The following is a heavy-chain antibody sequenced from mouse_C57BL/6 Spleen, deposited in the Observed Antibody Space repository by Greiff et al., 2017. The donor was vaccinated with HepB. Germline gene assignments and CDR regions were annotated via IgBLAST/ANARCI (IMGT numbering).Heavy chain of an antibody. J-gene: IGHJ3*01. Sequence: VQLVESGPGLVQPSQSLSITCTVSGFSLTSYGVHWVRQSPGKGLEWLGVIWSGGSTDYNAAFISRLSISKDNSKSQVFFKMNSLQADDTAIYYCARRDYGSSPGFAYWGQGTLVTVSA. CDR1: GFSLTSYG. CDR3: ARRDYGSSPGFAY. D-gene: IGHD1-1*01. CDR2: IWSGGST. V-gene: IGHV2-2*01.